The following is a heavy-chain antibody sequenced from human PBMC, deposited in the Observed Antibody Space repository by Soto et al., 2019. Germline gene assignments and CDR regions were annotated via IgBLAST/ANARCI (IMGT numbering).Heavy chain of an antibody. D-gene: IGHD3-10*02. J-gene: IGHJ3*02. V-gene: IGHV4-39*01. CDR1: GGSISSSSYY. CDR3: ARPPMFGHLVQIPFNI. Sequence: PETLSLTCTVSGGSISSSSYYWNWIRQPPGKGLEWIGSVYYSGTTYYNPSLKRRVTISVDTYNQFSLKLSSVTAADTAFYYWARPPMFGHLVQIPFNIGGQGKMPTSSS. CDR2: VYYSGTT.